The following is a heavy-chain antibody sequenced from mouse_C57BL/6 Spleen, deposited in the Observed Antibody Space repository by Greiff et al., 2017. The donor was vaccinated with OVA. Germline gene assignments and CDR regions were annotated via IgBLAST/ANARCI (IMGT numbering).Heavy chain of an antibody. CDR2: IYPGNGDT. D-gene: IGHD1-1*01. J-gene: IGHJ2*01. CDR3: TRSPISTSSYYFDY. CDR1: GYTFTSYW. Sequence: EVKLQESGTVLARPGASVKMSCKTSGYTFTSYWMHWVNQRPGQGLEWIGAIYPGNGDTRYNQKFKGKATLTADTSASTAYMELSSLPNVNSAVSYCTRSPISTSSYYFDYWGQGTTLTVSS. V-gene: IGHV1-5*01.